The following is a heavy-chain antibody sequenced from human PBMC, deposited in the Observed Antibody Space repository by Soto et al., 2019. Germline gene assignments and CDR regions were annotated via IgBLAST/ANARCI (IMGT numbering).Heavy chain of an antibody. Sequence: QLQLLESGPGLVKTSETLSLTGSVSGGSISTSHSYWAWIRQPPGKWLEWLANIFYRGSTVYTPSLASRVYVAVDTSRYEFSLKLRSVTAADTAVYYCARQPTTGDTDLWFDPWGQGTLVTVSS. J-gene: IGHJ5*02. CDR3: ARQPTTGDTDLWFDP. V-gene: IGHV4-39*01. CDR1: GGSISTSHSY. D-gene: IGHD2-21*01. CDR2: IFYRGST.